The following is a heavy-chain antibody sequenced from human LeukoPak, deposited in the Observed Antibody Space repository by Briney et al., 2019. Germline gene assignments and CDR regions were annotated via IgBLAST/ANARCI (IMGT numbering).Heavy chain of an antibody. J-gene: IGHJ4*02. CDR1: GGSISSSSYY. Sequence: SETLSLTCTVSGGSISSSSYYWGWIRQPLGKGLEWIGSIYYSGSTYYNPSLKSRVTISVDTSKNQFSLKLSSVTAADTAVYYCARTLSSGWYPFDYWGQGTLVTVSS. CDR2: IYYSGST. V-gene: IGHV4-39*01. CDR3: ARTLSSGWYPFDY. D-gene: IGHD6-19*01.